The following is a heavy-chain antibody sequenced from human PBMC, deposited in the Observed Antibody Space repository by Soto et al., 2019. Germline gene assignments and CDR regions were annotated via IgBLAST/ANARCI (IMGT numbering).Heavy chain of an antibody. D-gene: IGHD6-13*01. J-gene: IGHJ4*02. CDR1: GGDINNGGYY. V-gene: IGHV4-31*03. CDR3: VRATLVEQLEY. CDR2: ISSSGSI. Sequence: QVQLQESGPGLVKTSQTLSLTCTVSGGDINNGGYYWSWIRQHPGEGLEWIGHISSSGSIYYVPSLKSRVTISLDTSKNQFSLKLGFVTAADTALYYCVRATLVEQLEYWGQGTLVIVSS.